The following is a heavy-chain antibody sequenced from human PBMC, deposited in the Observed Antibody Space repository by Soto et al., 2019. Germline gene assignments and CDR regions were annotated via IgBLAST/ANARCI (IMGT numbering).Heavy chain of an antibody. J-gene: IGHJ4*02. CDR2: INHSGST. D-gene: IGHD3-10*01. Sequence: SETLSLTCAVYGGSFSGYYWSWIRQPPGKGLEWIGEINHSGSTNYNPSLKSRVTISVDTSKNQFSLKLSSVTAADTAVYYCARGLRMVRGFDYWGQGTLVTVSS. CDR1: GGSFSGYY. V-gene: IGHV4-34*01. CDR3: ARGLRMVRGFDY.